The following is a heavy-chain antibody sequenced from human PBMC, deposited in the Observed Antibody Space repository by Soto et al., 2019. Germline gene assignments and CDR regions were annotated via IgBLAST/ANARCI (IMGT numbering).Heavy chain of an antibody. J-gene: IGHJ4*02. Sequence: GGSLRLSCAASGFTFSSYSMNWVRQAPGKGLEWASSISSSSSYIYYADSVKGRFTISRDNAKNSLYLQMNSLRAEDTAVYYCARGRSGYDFWSGFWGQGTLVTVSS. CDR2: ISSSSSYI. D-gene: IGHD3-3*01. V-gene: IGHV3-21*01. CDR1: GFTFSSYS. CDR3: ARGRSGYDFWSGF.